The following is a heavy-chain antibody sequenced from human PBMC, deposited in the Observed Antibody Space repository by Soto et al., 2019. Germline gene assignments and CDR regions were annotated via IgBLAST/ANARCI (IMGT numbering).Heavy chain of an antibody. CDR2: INSGGAYR. D-gene: IGHD3-10*01. Sequence: GGSLRLSCAASGFMFSSYRMNWVRQAPGKGLEWVSSINSGGAYRYYADSVQGRFTISRNNARNSFYLQMNSLGVEDTAVYYCARDLTTYGSPHFDYWGQGTLVTVSS. CDR3: ARDLTTYGSPHFDY. CDR1: GFMFSSYR. V-gene: IGHV3-21*06. J-gene: IGHJ4*02.